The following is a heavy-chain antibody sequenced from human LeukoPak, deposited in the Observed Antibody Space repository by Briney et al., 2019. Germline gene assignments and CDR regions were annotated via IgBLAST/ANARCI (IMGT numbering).Heavy chain of an antibody. CDR1: GGSISSYY. Sequence: SETLSLTCTVSGGSISSYYWSWIRQPPGKGLEWIGYIYYSGSTNYNPSLKSRVTISVDTSKNQFSLKLSSVTAADTAVYYCARFNDCGDLDAFDIWGQGTMVTVSS. D-gene: IGHD4-17*01. CDR2: IYYSGST. J-gene: IGHJ3*02. V-gene: IGHV4-59*08. CDR3: ARFNDCGDLDAFDI.